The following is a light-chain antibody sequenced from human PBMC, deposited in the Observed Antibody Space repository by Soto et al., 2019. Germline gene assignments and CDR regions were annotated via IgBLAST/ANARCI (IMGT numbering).Light chain of an antibody. CDR1: GSDIGTYNY. V-gene: IGLV2-14*03. J-gene: IGLJ1*01. CDR3: KSYTSASTYV. Sequence: QSALTQPASVSGSPGQSITISCTGTGSDIGTYNYVSWYQHHPGKAPKFIIYDVTNRPSGVSVRFSGSKSGNTASLTISGLQAEDEADYFCKSYTSASTYVFGTGTKLTVL. CDR2: DVT.